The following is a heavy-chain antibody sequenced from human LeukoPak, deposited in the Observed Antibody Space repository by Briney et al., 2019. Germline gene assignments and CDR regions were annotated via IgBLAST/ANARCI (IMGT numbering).Heavy chain of an antibody. J-gene: IGHJ4*02. CDR2: SPHDKNEV. V-gene: IGHV3-30*02. CDR3: VKWTGYGMY. CDR1: GFSFSDYG. Sequence: GGSLRLSCAASGFSFSDYGMHWVRQAPGKGLEWVAFSPHDKNEVSEADSVKGRFTISRDKSKNTLYLQMNSLRVEDTAVYYCVKWTGYGMYWGQGTLVTVSS. D-gene: IGHD3/OR15-3a*01.